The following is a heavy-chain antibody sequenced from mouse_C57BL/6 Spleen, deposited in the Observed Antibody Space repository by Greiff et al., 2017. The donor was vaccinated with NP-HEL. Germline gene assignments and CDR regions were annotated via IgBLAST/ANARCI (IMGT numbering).Heavy chain of an antibody. Sequence: QVQLQQPGAELVRPGSSVKLSCKASGYTFTSYWMHWVKQRPIQGLEWIGNIDPSDSETHYNQKFKDKATLTVDKSSSTAYMQLSSLTSEDSAVYYCARWGLRSTYEAMDYWGQGTSVTVSS. CDR2: IDPSDSET. V-gene: IGHV1-52*01. J-gene: IGHJ4*01. D-gene: IGHD5-1*01. CDR1: GYTFTSYW. CDR3: ARWGLRSTYEAMDY.